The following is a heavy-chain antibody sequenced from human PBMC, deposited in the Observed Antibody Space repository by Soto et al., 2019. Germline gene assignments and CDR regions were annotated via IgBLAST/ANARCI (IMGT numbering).Heavy chain of an antibody. Sequence: PSETLSLTCAVYGGSFSGYYWSWIRQPPGKGLEWIGEINHSGSTNYNPSLKSRVTISVDTSKNQFSLKLSSVTAADTAVYYCARAALAVAGPRIVGVCNWLDPSGQGTLVTV. CDR3: ARAALAVAGPRIVGVCNWLDP. CDR1: GGSFSGYY. CDR2: INHSGST. J-gene: IGHJ5*02. D-gene: IGHD6-19*01. V-gene: IGHV4-34*01.